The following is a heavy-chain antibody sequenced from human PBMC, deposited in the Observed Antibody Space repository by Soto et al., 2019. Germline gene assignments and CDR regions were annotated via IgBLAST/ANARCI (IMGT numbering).Heavy chain of an antibody. D-gene: IGHD1-1*01. V-gene: IGHV3-33*01. CDR1: GFTFSDYG. Sequence: QLQLVESGGGVVQPGRSLRLSCAASGFTFSDYGMHWVRQAPGKGLEWVAVIWYDGSEKYYADSVKGRFTISRDNSKNTLYLQMNSLRAEDTAVCYCARQSLGNIRLRGLDYWGQGALVTVSS. CDR3: ARQSLGNIRLRGLDY. CDR2: IWYDGSEK. J-gene: IGHJ4*02.